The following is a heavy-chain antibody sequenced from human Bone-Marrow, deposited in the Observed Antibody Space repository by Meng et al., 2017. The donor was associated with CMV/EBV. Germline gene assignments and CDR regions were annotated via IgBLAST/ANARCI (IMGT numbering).Heavy chain of an antibody. J-gene: IGHJ4*02. CDR3: ARVPFFWSGYFPKPNFDD. CDR2: ISAYNGNT. CDR1: GYTFTSYG. V-gene: IGHV1-18*01. Sequence: ASVKVSCKASGYTFTSYGIRWVRQAPGQGLEGMGWISAYNGNTNYAQKLQGRVTMTTDTSKSTAYMELRSLRSDDTAVYYCARVPFFWSGYFPKPNFDDWGQGTLVTVSS. D-gene: IGHD3-3*01.